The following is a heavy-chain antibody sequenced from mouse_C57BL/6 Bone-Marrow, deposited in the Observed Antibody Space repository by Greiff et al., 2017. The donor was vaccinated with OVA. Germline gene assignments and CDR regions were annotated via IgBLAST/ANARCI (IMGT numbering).Heavy chain of an antibody. CDR2: IHPNSGST. V-gene: IGHV1-64*01. CDR1: GYTFTSYW. D-gene: IGHD1-1*01. Sequence: QVQLQQPGAELVKPGASVKLSCKASGYTFTSYWMHWVKQRPGQGLEWIGMIHPNSGSTNYNEKFKSKATLTVDKSSSTAYMQLSSLTSEDSAVYYCARRAYGSLYDFDYWGKGTTLTVSS. J-gene: IGHJ2*01. CDR3: ARRAYGSLYDFDY.